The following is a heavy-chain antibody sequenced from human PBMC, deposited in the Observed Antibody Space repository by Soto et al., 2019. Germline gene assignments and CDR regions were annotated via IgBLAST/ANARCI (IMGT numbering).Heavy chain of an antibody. Sequence: PSEPLSLTCDVYGGSFSGYYWSWIRQPPGKGLEWIGEINHSGSTNYNPSLKSRVTISVDTSKNQFSLKLSSVTAADTAVYYCASMPETKWDIVVVPAAEDYYGMDVWGQGTTVTVS. V-gene: IGHV4-34*01. D-gene: IGHD2-2*01. CDR1: GGSFSGYY. CDR2: INHSGST. J-gene: IGHJ6*02. CDR3: ASMPETKWDIVVVPAAEDYYGMDV.